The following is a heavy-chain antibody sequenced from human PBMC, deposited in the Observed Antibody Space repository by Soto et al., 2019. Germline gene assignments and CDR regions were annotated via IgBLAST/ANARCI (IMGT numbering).Heavy chain of an antibody. Sequence: PGEPLKISCKGSGYSFTSYWISWVRQMPGKGLEWMGRIDPSDSYTNYSPSFQGHVTISADKSISTAYLQWSSLKASDTAMYYCARLPLPYDSSGYYFLDYWGQGTLVTVSS. D-gene: IGHD3-22*01. CDR1: GYSFTSYW. CDR2: IDPSDSYT. J-gene: IGHJ4*02. V-gene: IGHV5-10-1*01. CDR3: ARLPLPYDSSGYYFLDY.